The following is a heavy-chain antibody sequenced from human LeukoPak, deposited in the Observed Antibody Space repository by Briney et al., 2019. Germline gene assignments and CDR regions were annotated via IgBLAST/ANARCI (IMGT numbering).Heavy chain of an antibody. D-gene: IGHD4-17*01. CDR2: ISAYNGNT. J-gene: IGHJ6*02. CDR1: GYTFTSYG. V-gene: IGHV1-18*01. Sequence: GASVKVSCKASGYTFTSYGISWVRQAPGQGLEWMGWISAYNGNTNYAQKLQGRVTMTTDTSTSTAYMELRSLRSDDTAVYYCARSTYGDYDPNYYYYGMDVWGQGTTVTVSS. CDR3: ARSTYGDYDPNYYYYGMDV.